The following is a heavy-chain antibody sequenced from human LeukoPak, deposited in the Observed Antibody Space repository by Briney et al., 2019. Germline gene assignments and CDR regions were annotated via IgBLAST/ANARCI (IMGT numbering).Heavy chain of an antibody. V-gene: IGHV4-34*01. J-gene: IGHJ4*02. CDR3: ARGNYGDFDSYYFDY. Sequence: SETLSLTCAVYGGSFSGYYCSWIRQPPGKGLEWIGEINHSGSTNYNPSLKSRVTISVDTSKNQFSLKLSSVTAADTAVYYCARGNYGDFDSYYFDYWGQGTLVTVSS. D-gene: IGHD4-17*01. CDR2: INHSGST. CDR1: GGSFSGYY.